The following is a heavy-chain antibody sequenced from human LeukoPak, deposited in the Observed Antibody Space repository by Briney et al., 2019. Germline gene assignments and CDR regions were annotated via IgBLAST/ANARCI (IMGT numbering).Heavy chain of an antibody. J-gene: IGHJ3*02. Sequence: PGGSLRLSCAASGFTFSSYAMSWVRQAPGKGLEWVSGIRGSGDTTHYADSVKGRFTISRDNSKNTLYLQMNSLRAEDTAVYYCAKKGISGSYFDAFDIWGQGTMVTVSS. CDR1: GFTFSSYA. D-gene: IGHD1-26*01. CDR3: AKKGISGSYFDAFDI. V-gene: IGHV3-23*01. CDR2: IRGSGDTT.